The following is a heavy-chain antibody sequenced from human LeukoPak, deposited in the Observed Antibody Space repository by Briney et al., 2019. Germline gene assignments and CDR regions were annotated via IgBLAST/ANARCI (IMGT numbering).Heavy chain of an antibody. CDR1: GGSISDYD. D-gene: IGHD3-16*01. Sequence: PSETLSLTCTVSGGSISDYDWSWLRQPPGKGLEWIGYFYYSGTSRYNPSLKSRVTFSADTSENQFSLKLTSVTAADTAVYYCARHYYGDVYYFDFWGQGTLVTVSS. V-gene: IGHV4-59*08. J-gene: IGHJ4*02. CDR2: FYYSGTS. CDR3: ARHYYGDVYYFDF.